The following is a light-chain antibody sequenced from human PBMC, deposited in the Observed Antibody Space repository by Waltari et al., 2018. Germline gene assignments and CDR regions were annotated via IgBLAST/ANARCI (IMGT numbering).Light chain of an antibody. Sequence: DIQLTQSPSFLSPSVRDRRTITCRARQGISNYSAWYQQKPGKAPKLLIYSASTLQSGVPSRFSGSGSGTEFSLTISSLQPEDFATYYCQQLNSYPLTFGGGTKVEIK. CDR3: QQLNSYPLT. V-gene: IGKV1-9*01. J-gene: IGKJ4*01. CDR1: QGISNY. CDR2: SAS.